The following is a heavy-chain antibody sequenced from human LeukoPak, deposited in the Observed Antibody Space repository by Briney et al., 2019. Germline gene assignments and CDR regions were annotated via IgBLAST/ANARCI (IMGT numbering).Heavy chain of an antibody. CDR2: INHSGST. Sequence: SETLSLTCAVYGGSFSGYYWSWIRQPPGKGLEWIGEINHSGSTNYNPSLKSRVTISVDTSKNQFSLKLSSVTAGDTAVYYCARAPKYYDFWSGYQLMGSDWFDPWGQGTLVTVSS. V-gene: IGHV4-34*01. J-gene: IGHJ5*02. CDR1: GGSFSGYY. D-gene: IGHD3-3*01. CDR3: ARAPKYYDFWSGYQLMGSDWFDP.